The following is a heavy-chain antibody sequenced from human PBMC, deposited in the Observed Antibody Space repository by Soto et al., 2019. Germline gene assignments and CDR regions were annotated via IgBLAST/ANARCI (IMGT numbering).Heavy chain of an antibody. CDR3: ARPQQRLEYPYYYYGMDV. V-gene: IGHV1-8*01. CDR2: MNPNSGNT. J-gene: IGHJ6*02. CDR1: GYTFTSYD. Sequence: ASVKVSCKASGYTFTSYDINWVRQATGQGLEWMGWMNPNSGNTGYAQKFQGRVTMTRNTSISTAYMELSSLRSEDTAVYYCARPQQRLEYPYYYYGMDVWGQGTTVTVSS. D-gene: IGHD6-13*01.